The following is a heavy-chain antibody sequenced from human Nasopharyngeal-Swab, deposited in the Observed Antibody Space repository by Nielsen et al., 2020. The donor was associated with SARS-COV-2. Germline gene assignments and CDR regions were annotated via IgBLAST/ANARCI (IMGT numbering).Heavy chain of an antibody. CDR1: GFTFSSYA. CDR3: ARDFISSLGYFDY. V-gene: IGHV3-30-3*01. J-gene: IGHJ4*02. CDR2: ISYDGSNK. D-gene: IGHD6-13*01. Sequence: GESLKISCAASGFTFSSYAMHWVRQAPGKGLEWVAVISYDGSNKYYAESVKGRFTLSRDNSKNTLYLQMNSMRAEDTAVYYCARDFISSLGYFDYWGQGTLVTVSS.